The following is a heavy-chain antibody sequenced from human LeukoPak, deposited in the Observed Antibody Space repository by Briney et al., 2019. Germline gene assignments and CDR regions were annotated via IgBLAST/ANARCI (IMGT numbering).Heavy chain of an antibody. CDR3: ARQIAGRWLVRVDAFDI. Sequence: PSETLSLTCTVSGGSISSYYWSWIRQPPGKGLEWIGYIYYSGSTNYNPSLKSRVTISVDTSKNQFSLKLSSVTAADTAVYYCARQIAGRWLVRVDAFDIWGQGTMVTVSS. CDR2: IYYSGST. J-gene: IGHJ3*02. D-gene: IGHD6-19*01. V-gene: IGHV4-59*08. CDR1: GGSISSYY.